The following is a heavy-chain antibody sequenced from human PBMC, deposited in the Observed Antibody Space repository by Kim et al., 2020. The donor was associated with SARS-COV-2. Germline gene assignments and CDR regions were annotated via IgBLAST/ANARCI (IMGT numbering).Heavy chain of an antibody. V-gene: IGHV3-23*05. CDR3: AKLGGSSYGKEYFDY. CDR1: GFTFSSYA. Sequence: GGSLRLSCAASGFTFSSYAMTWVRQAPGKGLKWVSLITSSGTDSYYADSVKGRFTISRDNSKNTLYLQMNSLRAEDTAVFYCAKLGGSSYGKEYFDYWG. J-gene: IGHJ4*01. D-gene: IGHD3-16*01. CDR2: ITSSGTDS.